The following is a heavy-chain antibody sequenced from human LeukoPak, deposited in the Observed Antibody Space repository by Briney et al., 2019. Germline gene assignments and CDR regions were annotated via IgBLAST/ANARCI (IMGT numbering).Heavy chain of an antibody. J-gene: IGHJ4*02. Sequence: PGGSLRLSCAASGFTFSSYSMNWVRQAPGKGLEWVSSISSSSSYIYYADSVKGRFTISRDNAKNSLYLQMNSLRAEDTAVYYCARLARLSSSSEVDYWGQGTLVTVSS. V-gene: IGHV3-21*01. CDR2: ISSSSSYI. D-gene: IGHD6-19*01. CDR1: GFTFSSYS. CDR3: ARLARLSSSSEVDY.